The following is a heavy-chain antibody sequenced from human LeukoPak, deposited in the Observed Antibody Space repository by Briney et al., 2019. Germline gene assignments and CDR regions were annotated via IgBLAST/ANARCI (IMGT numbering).Heavy chain of an antibody. D-gene: IGHD3-10*01. Sequence: GGSLRLSCAASGFTFSSYSMNWVRQAPGKELEWVSSISSSSSYIYYADSVKGRFTISRDNAKNSPYLQMNSLRAEDTAVYYCARDKVEGSENFDYWGQGTLVTVSS. CDR3: ARDKVEGSENFDY. V-gene: IGHV3-21*01. J-gene: IGHJ4*02. CDR1: GFTFSSYS. CDR2: ISSSSSYI.